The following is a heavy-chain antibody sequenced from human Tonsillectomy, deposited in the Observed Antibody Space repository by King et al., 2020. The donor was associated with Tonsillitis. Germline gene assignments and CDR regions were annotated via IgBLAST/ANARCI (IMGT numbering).Heavy chain of an antibody. CDR1: GGSISRHY. J-gene: IGHJ3*02. D-gene: IGHD3-16*01. CDR3: ARLITFGDAFDI. V-gene: IGHV4-59*11. CDR2: MYYSGST. Sequence: QLQESGPGLVKSSETLSLTCTVSGGSISRHYWNWIRQPPGKGLEWIGYMYYSGSTNYNPSLLSRVTISVDTSKTQFSLKLSSVTAADTAVYYCARLITFGDAFDIWGRGTMVIVSS.